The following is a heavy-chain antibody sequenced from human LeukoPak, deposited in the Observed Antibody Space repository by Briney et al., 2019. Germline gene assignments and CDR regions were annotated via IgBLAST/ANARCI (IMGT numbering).Heavy chain of an antibody. CDR2: IYTSGST. D-gene: IGHD3-3*01. CDR3: ARLHGDYYDVWSGYYRSSWFDP. CDR1: GGSISSYY. J-gene: IGHJ5*02. V-gene: IGHV4-4*07. Sequence: SETPSLTCTVSGGSISSYYWSWIRQPAGKGLEWIGRIYTSGSTNYNPSLKSRVTMSVDTSKNQFSLNLSSVTAADTAVYYCARLHGDYYDVWSGYYRSSWFDPWGQGTLVTVSS.